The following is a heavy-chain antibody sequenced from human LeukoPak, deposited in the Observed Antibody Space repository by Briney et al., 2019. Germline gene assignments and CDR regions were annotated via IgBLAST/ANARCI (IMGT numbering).Heavy chain of an antibody. CDR2: IYYSGST. D-gene: IGHD1-26*01. Sequence: PSETLSLTCTVSGGSISSYYWSWIRQPPGKGLEWIGYIYYSGSTYYNPSLKSRVTISVDTSKNQFSLKLSSVTAADTAVYYCARVGRVGATTGSAFDIWGQGTMVTVSS. CDR1: GGSISSYY. V-gene: IGHV4-59*12. J-gene: IGHJ3*02. CDR3: ARVGRVGATTGSAFDI.